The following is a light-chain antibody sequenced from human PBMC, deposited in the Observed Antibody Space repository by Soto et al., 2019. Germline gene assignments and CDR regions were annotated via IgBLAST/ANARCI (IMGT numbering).Light chain of an antibody. J-gene: IGLJ3*02. Sequence: QAVVTQEPSLTVSPGGTVTLTCASSTGAVTSGYYPNWFQQKPGQAPRALIYSTGNKHSWTPARFSGSLLGGKAALTLSGVQPEDEAEYYCLLYYGGSVVFGGGTKLTV. V-gene: IGLV7-43*01. CDR3: LLYYGGSVV. CDR1: TGAVTSGYY. CDR2: STG.